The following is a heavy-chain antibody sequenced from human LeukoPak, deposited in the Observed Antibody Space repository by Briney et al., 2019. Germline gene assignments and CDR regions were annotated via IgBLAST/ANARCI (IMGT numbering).Heavy chain of an antibody. CDR1: GFTFSSYG. D-gene: IGHD2-2*01. J-gene: IGHJ4*02. V-gene: IGHV3-30*02. Sequence: GGSLRLSCAASGFTFSSYGMHWVRQAPGKGLEWVAFIRYDGSNKYYADSVKGRFTISRDNSKNTLYLQMNSLRAEDTAVYYCANGRTIVVVPAVPFDYWGQGTLVTVSS. CDR2: IRYDGSNK. CDR3: ANGRTIVVVPAVPFDY.